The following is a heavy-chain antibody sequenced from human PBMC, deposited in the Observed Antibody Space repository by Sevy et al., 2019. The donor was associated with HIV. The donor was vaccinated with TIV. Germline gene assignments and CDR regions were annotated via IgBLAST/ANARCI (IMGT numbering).Heavy chain of an antibody. V-gene: IGHV3-30-3*01. CDR1: GFTFSSYA. CDR3: ARDQHVAAAAGYFDY. CDR2: ISYDGSNK. J-gene: IGHJ4*02. D-gene: IGHD6-13*01. Sequence: GGSLRLSCAASGFTFSSYAMHWVRQAPGKGLEWVAVISYDGSNKYYADSVKGRFTISRDNSKNTLYLQMNSLRAEDMAVYYCARDQHVAAAAGYFDYWGQGTLVTVSS.